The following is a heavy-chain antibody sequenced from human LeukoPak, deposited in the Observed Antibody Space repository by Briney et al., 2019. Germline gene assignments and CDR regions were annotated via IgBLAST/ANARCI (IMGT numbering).Heavy chain of an antibody. D-gene: IGHD3-22*01. Sequence: ASVKVSCKASGYTFTSCAMNWVRQAPGQGLEWMGWTNTNTGNPTYAQDFTGRFVFSLDTSVSTAYLQISSLKAEDTAVYYCARLYWYYYDNGPGGSDAFDFWGQGTMVTVSS. V-gene: IGHV7-4-1*02. CDR3: ARLYWYYYDNGPGGSDAFDF. CDR1: GYTFTSCA. J-gene: IGHJ3*01. CDR2: TNTNTGNP.